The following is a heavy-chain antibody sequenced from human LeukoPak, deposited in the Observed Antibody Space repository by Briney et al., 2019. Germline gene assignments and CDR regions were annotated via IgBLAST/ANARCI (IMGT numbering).Heavy chain of an antibody. CDR2: ISWNGVTT. Sequence: GGSLRLSCAASGFSFRGYTMHWVRQAPGKGLEWVSLISWNGVTTYYGDSVKGRFTISRDDSKNPLYLQMHSLRSEDSALYYCAASDGEQQLALWGQGTLVTVSS. CDR3: AASDGEQQLAL. V-gene: IGHV3-43*01. J-gene: IGHJ4*02. CDR1: GFSFRGYT. D-gene: IGHD6-13*01.